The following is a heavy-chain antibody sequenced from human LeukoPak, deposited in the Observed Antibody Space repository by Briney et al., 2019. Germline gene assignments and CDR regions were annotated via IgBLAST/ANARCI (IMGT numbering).Heavy chain of an antibody. CDR2: IRSKTYGGTT. CDR3: TPAWDIVGATTPVGY. V-gene: IGHV3-49*04. J-gene: IGHJ4*02. Sequence: GGSLRLSCTASGFTFANYAVSWVRQAPGKGLEWVGFIRSKTYGGTTEYAASVQVRFTISRDDSKSIAYLQMNSLKTEDTAVYYCTPAWDIVGATTPVGYWGQGTLVTVSS. D-gene: IGHD1-26*01. CDR1: GFTFANYA.